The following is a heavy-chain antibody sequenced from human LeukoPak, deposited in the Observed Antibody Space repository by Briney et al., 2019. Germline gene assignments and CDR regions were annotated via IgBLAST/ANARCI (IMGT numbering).Heavy chain of an antibody. Sequence: ASVKVSCKASGYTFTSYGISWVQQAPGQGLEWMGWISAYNGNTNYAQKLQGRVTMTTDTSTSTAYMELRSLRSDDTAVYYCARIHEPGIAVAALDYWGQGTLVTVSS. CDR2: ISAYNGNT. CDR1: GYTFTSYG. CDR3: ARIHEPGIAVAALDY. J-gene: IGHJ4*02. V-gene: IGHV1-18*01. D-gene: IGHD6-19*01.